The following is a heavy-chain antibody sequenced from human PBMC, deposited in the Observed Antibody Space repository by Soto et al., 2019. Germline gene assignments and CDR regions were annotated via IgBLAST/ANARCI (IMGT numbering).Heavy chain of an antibody. D-gene: IGHD6-13*01. Sequence: QVQLVQSGAEVKKPGASVKVSCKASGYTFTSYYMHWVRQAPGQGLEWMGIINPSGGSTSYAQKCQGRVTMTRDTSTSTVYMELSSLRSEDTAVYYCARDLSIAAAGPGRYYYYYYGMDVWGQGTTVTVSS. J-gene: IGHJ6*02. CDR3: ARDLSIAAAGPGRYYYYYYGMDV. V-gene: IGHV1-46*01. CDR1: GYTFTSYY. CDR2: INPSGGST.